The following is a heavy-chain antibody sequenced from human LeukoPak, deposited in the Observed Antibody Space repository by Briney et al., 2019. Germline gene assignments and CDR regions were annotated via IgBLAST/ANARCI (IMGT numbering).Heavy chain of an antibody. V-gene: IGHV1-18*01. CDR3: ARDAKRITMIVVVSDPFDY. CDR1: GYTFTSYG. J-gene: IGHJ4*02. CDR2: ISAYNGNT. D-gene: IGHD3-22*01. Sequence: ASVKVSCKASGYTFTSYGISWVRQAPGQGLEWMGWISAYNGNTNYAQKLQGRVTTTTDTSTSTAYMELRSLRSDDTAVYYCARDAKRITMIVVVSDPFDYWGQGTLVTVSS.